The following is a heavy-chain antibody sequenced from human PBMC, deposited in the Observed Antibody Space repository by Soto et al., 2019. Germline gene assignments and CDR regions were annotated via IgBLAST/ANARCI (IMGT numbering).Heavy chain of an antibody. CDR1: GFTFTRYS. CDR2: ISSTTNYI. J-gene: IGHJ4*02. CDR3: ARESEDLTSSFDY. Sequence: GGSLRLSCAASGFTFTRYSMNWVRQGPGKGLEWVSSISSTTNYIYYGDSMKGRFTISRDNAKNSLYLEMNSLRAEDTAVYYSARESEDLTSSFDYWGQGTPVTVYS. D-gene: IGHD7-27*01. V-gene: IGHV3-21*06.